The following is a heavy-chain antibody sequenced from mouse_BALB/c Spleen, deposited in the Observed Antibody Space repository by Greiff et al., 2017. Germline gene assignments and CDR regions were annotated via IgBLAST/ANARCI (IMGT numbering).Heavy chain of an antibody. D-gene: IGHD6-5*01. V-gene: IGHV5-9-1*01. CDR1: GFTFSSYA. J-gene: IGHJ2*01. Sequence: EVMVVESGGGLVKPGGSLKLSCAASGFTFSSYAMSWVRQTPEKRLEWVATISSGGSYTYYPDSVKGRFTISRDNAKNTLYLQMSSLRSEDTAMYYCARTKSPYFRAFDYWGQGTTLTVSS. CDR3: ARTKSPYFRAFDY. CDR2: ISSGGSYT.